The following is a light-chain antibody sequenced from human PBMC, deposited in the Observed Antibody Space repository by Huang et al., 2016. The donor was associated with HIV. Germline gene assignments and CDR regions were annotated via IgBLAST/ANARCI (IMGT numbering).Light chain of an antibody. CDR1: QSVSDN. V-gene: IGKV3-15*01. CDR3: QQYDDWPRT. J-gene: IGKJ1*01. CDR2: GAS. Sequence: EIVMTQSPGTLSVSPGERAILSSRTSQSVSDNLAWDQQKPGQAPRLLIYGASTRATGVPVWFSGSGSGTEFTLTITSLESEDLALYYCQQYDDWPRTFGQGTRVEI.